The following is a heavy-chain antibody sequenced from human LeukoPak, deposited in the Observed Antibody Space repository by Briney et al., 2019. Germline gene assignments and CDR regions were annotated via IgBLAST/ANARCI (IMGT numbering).Heavy chain of an antibody. J-gene: IGHJ4*02. V-gene: IGHV4-39*07. CDR2: IYHSGST. Sequence: PSETLSLTCTVSGGSISSSSYYWGWIRQPPGKGLEWIGEIYHSGSTNYNPSLKSRVTISVDKSKNQFSLKLSSVTAADTAVYYCARRLSGYFGDYFDYWGQGALVTVSS. D-gene: IGHD3-22*01. CDR1: GGSISSSSYY. CDR3: ARRLSGYFGDYFDY.